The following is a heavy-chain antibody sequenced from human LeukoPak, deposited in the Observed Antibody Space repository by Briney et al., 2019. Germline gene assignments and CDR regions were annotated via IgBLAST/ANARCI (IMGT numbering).Heavy chain of an antibody. CDR2: ISWNSGSI. Sequence: GRSLRLSCAASGFTFDDYAMHWVRQAPGKGLEWVSGISWNSGSIGYADSVKGQFTISGDNAKNSLYLQMNSLRAEDTAVYYCARDTDRVAVASLYFDYWGQGTLVTVSS. J-gene: IGHJ4*02. CDR1: GFTFDDYA. D-gene: IGHD6-19*01. V-gene: IGHV3-9*01. CDR3: ARDTDRVAVASLYFDY.